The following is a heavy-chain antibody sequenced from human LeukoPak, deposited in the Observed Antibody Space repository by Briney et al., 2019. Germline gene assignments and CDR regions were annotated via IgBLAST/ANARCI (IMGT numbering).Heavy chain of an antibody. Sequence: GGSPRLSCAASGFTFSSYSMNWVRQAPGKGLEWVSSISSSSSYIYYADSVKGRFTISRDNAKNSLYLQMNSLRAEDTAVYYCARDRGYSYGHYGMDVWGQGTTVTVSS. CDR3: ARDRGYSYGHYGMDV. D-gene: IGHD5-18*01. CDR1: GFTFSSYS. CDR2: ISSSSSYI. J-gene: IGHJ6*02. V-gene: IGHV3-21*01.